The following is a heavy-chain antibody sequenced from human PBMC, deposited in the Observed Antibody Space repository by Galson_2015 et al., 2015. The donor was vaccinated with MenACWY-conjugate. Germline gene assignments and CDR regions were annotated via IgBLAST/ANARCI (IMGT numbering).Heavy chain of an antibody. J-gene: IGHJ4*02. V-gene: IGHV3-21*01. Sequence: SLRLSCAASGFIFSSYSMNWVRQAPGKGLEWVSSIDSSGSDIYYGDSVKGRFTISRDNAKNSVFLQMNSLRAEDTAVYYCARGIGDYVDGSGDCWGQGTLLTVSS. CDR2: IDSSGSDI. D-gene: IGHD4-17*01. CDR1: GFIFSSYS. CDR3: ARGIGDYVDGSGDC.